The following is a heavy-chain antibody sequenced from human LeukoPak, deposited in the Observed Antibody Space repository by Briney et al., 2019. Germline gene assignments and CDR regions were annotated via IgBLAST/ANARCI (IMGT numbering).Heavy chain of an antibody. CDR2: IKQDGSEK. Sequence: GGSLRLSCAASGFTFSSYWMSLVRQAPGKGLEWVANIKQDGSEKYYVDSVKGRFTISRDNAKNSLYLQMNSLRAEDTAVYYCASPDFWSGYYGSFDYWGQGILVTVSS. D-gene: IGHD3-3*01. J-gene: IGHJ4*02. CDR1: GFTFSSYW. CDR3: ASPDFWSGYYGSFDY. V-gene: IGHV3-7*03.